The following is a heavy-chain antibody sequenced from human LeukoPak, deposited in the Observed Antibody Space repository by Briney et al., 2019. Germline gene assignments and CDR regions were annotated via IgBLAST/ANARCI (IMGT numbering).Heavy chain of an antibody. CDR2: MNPNSGNT. CDR1: GYTFTSYD. V-gene: IGHV1-8*03. J-gene: IGHJ3*02. Sequence: GASVKVSCKASGYTFTSYDINWVRQATGQGLEWMGWMNPNSGNTGYAQKFQGRVTITRNTSISTAYMELSSLRSEDTAAYYCARDVVCSSTSCYSYAFDIWGQGTMVTVSS. CDR3: ARDVVCSSTSCYSYAFDI. D-gene: IGHD2-2*01.